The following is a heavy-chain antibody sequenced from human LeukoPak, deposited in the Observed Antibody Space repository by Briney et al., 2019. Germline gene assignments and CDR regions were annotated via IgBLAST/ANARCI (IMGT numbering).Heavy chain of an antibody. CDR2: INPNSGGT. V-gene: IGHV1-2*02. CDR1: GYTFTGYY. D-gene: IGHD4-23*01. CDR3: AREEDHDYGGNLGLLC. Sequence: ASVKVSCKASGYTFTGYYMHWVRQAPGQGLEWMGWINPNSGGTNYAQKFQGRVTMTRDTSISTAYMELSRLRSDDTAVYYCAREEDHDYGGNLGLLCWGQGNLVTVSS. J-gene: IGHJ4*02.